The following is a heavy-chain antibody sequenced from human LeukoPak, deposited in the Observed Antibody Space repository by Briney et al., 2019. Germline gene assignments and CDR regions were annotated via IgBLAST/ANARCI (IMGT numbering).Heavy chain of an antibody. J-gene: IGHJ6*02. CDR3: ARDRADCSSTSCFHYYGMDV. CDR2: ISSSGSTI. D-gene: IGHD2-2*01. Sequence: GGSLGLSCAASGFTFSSYEMNWVRQAPGKGLEWVSYISSSGSTIYYADSVKGRFTISRDNAKNSLYLQMNSLRAEDTAVYYCARDRADCSSTSCFHYYGMDVWGQGTTVTVSS. CDR1: GFTFSSYE. V-gene: IGHV3-48*03.